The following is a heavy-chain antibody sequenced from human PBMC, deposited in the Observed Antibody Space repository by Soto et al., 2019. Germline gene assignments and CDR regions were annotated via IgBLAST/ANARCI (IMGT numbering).Heavy chain of an antibody. CDR3: ARSSGYCSSTSCHYYGMDV. V-gene: IGHV2-70*01. Sequence: SGPTLVNPTQTLTLTCTFSGFSLSTSGMCVSWIRQPPGKALEWLALINWDDDKYYSTSLKTRLTISKDTSKNHVVLTMTNMDPLDTATYYCARSSGYCSSTSCHYYGMDVWGQGTTVTVS. CDR2: INWDDDK. CDR1: GFSLSTSGMC. D-gene: IGHD2-2*01. J-gene: IGHJ6*02.